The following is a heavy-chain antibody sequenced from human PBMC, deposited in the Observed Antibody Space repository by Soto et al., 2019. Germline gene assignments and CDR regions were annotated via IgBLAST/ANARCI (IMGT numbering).Heavy chain of an antibody. V-gene: IGHV4-39*01. CDR3: ARRGRIAARPGFDY. Sequence: SETLSLTCTVSGGSISSSSYYWGWIRQPPGKGLEWIGSIYYSGSTYYNPSLKSRVTISVDTSKNQFSLKLSSVTAADTAVYYWARRGRIAARPGFDYWGQGPLVTVS. CDR1: GGSISSSSYY. J-gene: IGHJ4*02. CDR2: IYYSGST. D-gene: IGHD6-6*01.